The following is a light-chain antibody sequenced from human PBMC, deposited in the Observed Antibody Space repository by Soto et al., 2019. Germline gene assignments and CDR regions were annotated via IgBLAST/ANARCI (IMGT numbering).Light chain of an antibody. CDR2: DVS. V-gene: IGKV3-15*01. CDR1: QYVSRN. CDR3: QQYNDHYS. Sequence: IVMTQSPATLSLSPGERATLSCRASQYVSRNLAWYQQKPGQAPRLLIHDVSTRATGIPDRFSGSGSGTEFTLTISSLQSEDFAVYHWQQYNDHYSFGQGTKL. J-gene: IGKJ2*03.